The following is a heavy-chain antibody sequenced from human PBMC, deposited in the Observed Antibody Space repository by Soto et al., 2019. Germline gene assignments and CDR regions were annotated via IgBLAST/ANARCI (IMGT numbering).Heavy chain of an antibody. D-gene: IGHD6-19*01. CDR2: ISSTSSDI. V-gene: IGHV3-21*01. Sequence: EVQLVESGGGLVKPGGSLRLSCAASGFSFSSYSMNWVRQAPGKGLEWVSSISSTSSDIYYADSVKGRFTISRDNAKKSMYLQMNSLRAEDTAVYYCARDYSSGWYVDGDFWGQGTLVTVSS. CDR3: ARDYSSGWYVDGDF. CDR1: GFSFSSYS. J-gene: IGHJ4*02.